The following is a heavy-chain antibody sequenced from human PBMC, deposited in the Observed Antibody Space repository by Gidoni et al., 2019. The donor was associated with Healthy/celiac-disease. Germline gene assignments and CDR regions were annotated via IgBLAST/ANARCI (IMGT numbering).Heavy chain of an antibody. Sequence: EVQLVESGGGLVQPGVSLRLSCSASGLSFSDHYMDWVRQAPGKGLEWVGRSKTGLHSHVTEYAASVKGRCIIARDDSKNSVYLQMNSLNTEDTAVYYCASLIEFWGQGTLVTVSS. V-gene: IGHV3-72*01. CDR1: GLSFSDHY. J-gene: IGHJ4*02. CDR3: ASLIEF. CDR2: SKTGLHSHVT.